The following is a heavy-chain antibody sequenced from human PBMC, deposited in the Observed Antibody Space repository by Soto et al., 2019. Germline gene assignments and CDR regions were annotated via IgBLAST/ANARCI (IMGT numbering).Heavy chain of an antibody. CDR1: GGSVSSGSYY. CDR3: ASRIDI. Sequence: QVQLQESGPGLVKPSETLSLTCTVSGGSVSSGSYYWSWIRQPPGKGLEWIGYVYYSGSTNYNPSLKSRVTISVDTSKNQFSLKLSSVTAADTAVYYCASRIDIWGQGTMVTVSS. CDR2: VYYSGST. J-gene: IGHJ3*02. V-gene: IGHV4-61*01.